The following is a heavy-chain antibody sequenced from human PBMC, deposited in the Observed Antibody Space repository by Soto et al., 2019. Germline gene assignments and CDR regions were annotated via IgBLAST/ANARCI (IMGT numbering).Heavy chain of an antibody. CDR2: INPNSGGT. CDR1: GYTFTGYY. V-gene: IGHV1-2*02. D-gene: IGHD3-22*01. J-gene: IGHJ4*02. Sequence: ASVKVSCKASGYTFTGYYMHWVRQAPGQGLEWMGWINPNSGGTKSAQKFQGRVTMTRDTSISTAYMELSRLRSDDTAVYYCARRKGDYYDSSGYHYYFDYWGQGTLVTVSS. CDR3: ARRKGDYYDSSGYHYYFDY.